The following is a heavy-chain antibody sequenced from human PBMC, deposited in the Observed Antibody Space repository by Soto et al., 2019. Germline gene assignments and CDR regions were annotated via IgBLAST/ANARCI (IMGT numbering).Heavy chain of an antibody. CDR3: ARGGLNVVVPAAMSYFDY. CDR1: GGSFSGYY. CDR2: INHSGST. V-gene: IGHV4-34*01. D-gene: IGHD2-2*01. J-gene: IGHJ4*02. Sequence: SETLSLTCAVYGGSFSGYYWSWIRQPPGKGLEWIGEINHSGSTNYNPSLKSRVTISVGTSKNQFSLKLSSVTAADTAVYYCARGGLNVVVPAAMSYFDYWGQGTLVTVSS.